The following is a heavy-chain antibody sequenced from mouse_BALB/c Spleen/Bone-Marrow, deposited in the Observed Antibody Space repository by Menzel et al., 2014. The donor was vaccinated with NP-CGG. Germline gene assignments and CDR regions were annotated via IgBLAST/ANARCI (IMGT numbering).Heavy chain of an antibody. CDR1: GFTFSSYA. V-gene: IGHV5-6-5*01. D-gene: IGHD1-2*01. Sequence: EVNLVDSGGGLVKPGGSLKLSCAASGFTFSSYAMSWVRQTPEKRLEWVASISSGGSTYYPDSVKGRFTISRDNAWNILYLQMSSLRSEDTAMYYCAREGGTTAHYYAMDYWGQGTSVTVSS. J-gene: IGHJ4*01. CDR3: AREGGTTAHYYAMDY. CDR2: ISSGGST.